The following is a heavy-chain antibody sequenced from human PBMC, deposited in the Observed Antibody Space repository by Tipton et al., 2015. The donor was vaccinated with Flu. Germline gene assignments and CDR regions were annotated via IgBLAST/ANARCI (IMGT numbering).Heavy chain of an antibody. J-gene: IGHJ6*03. CDR3: ARLDSGSYGDYYYMDV. Sequence: VQLVQSGAEVKKPGESLRISCKGSGYSFTSYWISWVRQMPGKGLEWMGRIDPSDSYTNYSPSFQGHVTISADKSISTAYLQWSSLKASDTAMYYCARLDSGSYGDYYYMDVWGKGTTVTVSS. CDR1: GYSFTSYW. CDR2: IDPSDSYT. V-gene: IGHV5-10-1*01. D-gene: IGHD1-26*01.